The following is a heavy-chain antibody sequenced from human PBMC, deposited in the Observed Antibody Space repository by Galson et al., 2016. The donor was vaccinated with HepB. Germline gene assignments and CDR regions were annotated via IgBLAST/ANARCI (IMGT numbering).Heavy chain of an antibody. Sequence: SVKVSCKASGYTFTRYGINWVRQAPGQGLEWMGWSSGYTGKTNYAKKFQGRVTMTTDTSTSTAYMQLGSLRSDDTAVYYCARDPVYYYDSSGYYGGAFDIWGQGTMVAVSS. CDR1: GYTFTRYG. V-gene: IGHV1-18*01. CDR3: ARDPVYYYDSSGYYGGAFDI. J-gene: IGHJ3*02. D-gene: IGHD3-22*01. CDR2: SSGYTGKT.